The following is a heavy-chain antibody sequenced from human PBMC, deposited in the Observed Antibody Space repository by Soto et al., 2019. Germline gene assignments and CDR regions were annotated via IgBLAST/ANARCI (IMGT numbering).Heavy chain of an antibody. J-gene: IGHJ6*01. Sequence: PVGSLRLSCAATGFAFSTYGMHCVRHAPGKWREWVAAISYDGNEKYYADSLQGRFTISRDNSKNALYLQVNSLRGEDTAVYYCAKEKFRSGPRNMYAMELLGQGTTVIVS. D-gene: IGHD3-3*01. CDR1: GFAFSTYG. CDR3: AKEKFRSGPRNMYAMEL. V-gene: IGHV3-30*18. CDR2: ISYDGNEK.